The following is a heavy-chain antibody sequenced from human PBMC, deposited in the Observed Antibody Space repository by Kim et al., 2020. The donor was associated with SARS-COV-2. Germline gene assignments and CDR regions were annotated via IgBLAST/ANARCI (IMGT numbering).Heavy chain of an antibody. Sequence: RFTISRDNAKNTLYLQMNSLRAEDTAVYYCARDYYDFWSGYYILGDEGVYWGQGTLVTVSS. CDR3: ARDYYDFWSGYYILGDEGVY. J-gene: IGHJ4*02. D-gene: IGHD3-3*01. V-gene: IGHV3-74*01.